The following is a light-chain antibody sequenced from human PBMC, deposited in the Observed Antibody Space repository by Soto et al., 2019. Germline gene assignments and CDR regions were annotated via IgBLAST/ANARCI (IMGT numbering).Light chain of an antibody. CDR3: MQALQSSLT. CDR2: LGS. J-gene: IGKJ4*01. CDR1: TSLLHSNGNNY. Sequence: DVVMWQSPLSLPVTFGQPATIPVRSGTSLLHSNGNNYLDWYLQKRGKSPQLLIYLGSSRASGVPDRFSGSGSGTDFTLKISSVEAEDVAVYYCMQALQSSLTFGGGTKV. V-gene: IGKV2-28*01.